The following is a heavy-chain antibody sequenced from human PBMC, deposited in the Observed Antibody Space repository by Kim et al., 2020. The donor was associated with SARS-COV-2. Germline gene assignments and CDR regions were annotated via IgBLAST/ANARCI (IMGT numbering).Heavy chain of an antibody. J-gene: IGHJ4*02. CDR1: GGSVSSFY. CDR2: IYYTGTT. V-gene: IGHV4-59*02. CDR3: ARGRLSSWVPDY. Sequence: SETLSLTCSVSGGSVSSFYWSWIRQPPGKGLEWLGHIYYTGTTNYNPSLKSRVAMSVDTSKNHFSLKLDSVTAADTAVYYCARGRLSSWVPDYWGQGALVTVPS. D-gene: IGHD6-13*01.